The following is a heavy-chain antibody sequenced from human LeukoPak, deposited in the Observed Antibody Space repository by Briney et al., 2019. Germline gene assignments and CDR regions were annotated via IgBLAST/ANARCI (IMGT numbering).Heavy chain of an antibody. D-gene: IGHD4-23*01. CDR3: AKERYGGYYFDY. CDR2: ITGNGVGT. CDR1: GFTFSSSA. V-gene: IGHV3-23*01. J-gene: IGHJ4*02. Sequence: GGSLRLSCAASGFTFSSSALSWVRQTPGKGLEWVSTITGNGVGTYYADSVEGRFTISRDNSKNTLYLQMNSLRAEDTAVYYCAKERYGGYYFDYWGQGTLVTVSS.